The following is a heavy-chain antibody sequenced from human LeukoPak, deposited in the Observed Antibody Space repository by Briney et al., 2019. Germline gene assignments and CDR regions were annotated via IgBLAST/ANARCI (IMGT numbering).Heavy chain of an antibody. V-gene: IGHV3-30*18. CDR1: GFTFDCCG. D-gene: IGHD2/OR15-2a*01. CDR2: ISYDGSSK. J-gene: IGHJ6*03. Sequence: GGSLTLSCAASGFTFDCCGMHWVRQAPGKGLEWVAVISYDGSSKDYADSVKGRFTISRDNSKNTLYLQMNSLTVEDTAVYYCAKAADQYYYSYFYYMDVWGKGTTVTVSS. CDR3: AKAADQYYYSYFYYMDV.